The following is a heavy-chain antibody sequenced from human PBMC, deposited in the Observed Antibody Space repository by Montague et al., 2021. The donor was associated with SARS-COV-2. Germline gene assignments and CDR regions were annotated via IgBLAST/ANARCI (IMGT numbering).Heavy chain of an antibody. CDR2: IDWDDDK. V-gene: IGHV2-70*11. CDR3: ARTYAPSAVAVDY. J-gene: IGHJ4*02. Sequence: PALVKPTQTLTLTCTFSGFSLTTSGMGVGWIRQPPGKALEWLARIDWDDDKYYSTSLKTRLTISKDTSKNQVVLTMTNMDPVDTATYYCARTYAPSAVAVDYWGQGTMVTVSS. D-gene: IGHD6-19*01. CDR1: GFSLTTSGMG.